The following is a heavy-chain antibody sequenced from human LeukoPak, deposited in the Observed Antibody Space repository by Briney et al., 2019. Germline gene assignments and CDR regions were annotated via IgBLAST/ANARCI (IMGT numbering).Heavy chain of an antibody. CDR1: GFTFSSYG. V-gene: IGHV3-7*01. J-gene: IGHJ4*02. D-gene: IGHD6-19*01. Sequence: GGSLRLSCAASGFTFSSYGMHWVRQAPGKGLEWVANIKQDGSEKNYVDSVKGRFTISRDNAKNSLYLQMDSLRAEDTAVYYCARRLAVAGTGYWGQGTLVTVSS. CDR3: ARRLAVAGTGY. CDR2: IKQDGSEK.